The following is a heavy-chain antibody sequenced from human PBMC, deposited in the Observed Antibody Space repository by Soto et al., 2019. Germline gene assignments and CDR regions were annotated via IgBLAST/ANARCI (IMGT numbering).Heavy chain of an antibody. D-gene: IGHD6-13*01. V-gene: IGHV1-69*12. CDR1: GGTFSSYA. CDR2: IIPIFGTA. Sequence: QVQLVQSGAEVKKPGSSVKVSCKASGGTFSSYAISWVRQAPGQGLEWMGGIIPIFGTANYAQKFQGRVTITADESTITAYMELRSLRSEDTAVYYCLCEQLARTQNNFDYWGQGTLVTVSS. J-gene: IGHJ4*02. CDR3: LCEQLARTQNNFDY.